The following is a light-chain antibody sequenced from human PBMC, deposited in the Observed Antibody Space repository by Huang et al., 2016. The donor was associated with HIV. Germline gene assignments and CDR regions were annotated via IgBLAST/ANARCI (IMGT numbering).Light chain of an antibody. V-gene: IGKV3-15*01. CDR2: GAS. CDR3: QQYNKWPPYT. Sequence: VMTQSPATLSVSPGESATLSCRASESIFRKLAWYQQKPGQPPILLIYGASVRLPGIPDRFRGRGSGTEFSLTISSLQSEDFAVYYCQQYNKWPPYTYGQGTKLEIK. J-gene: IGKJ2*01. CDR1: ESIFRK.